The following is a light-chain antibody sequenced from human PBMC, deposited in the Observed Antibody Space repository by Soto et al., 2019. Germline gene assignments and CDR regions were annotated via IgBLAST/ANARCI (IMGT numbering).Light chain of an antibody. Sequence: EIVMTQSPATLSVSPGERATLSCRASQTVSSNLAWYQHKPGQAPRLLVYGASTWATGIPARFSGSGSGTEFTLTITSLQSEDFAVYYCQQYHRWPITFGQGTRLEIK. CDR1: QTVSSN. J-gene: IGKJ5*01. V-gene: IGKV3-15*01. CDR3: QQYHRWPIT. CDR2: GAS.